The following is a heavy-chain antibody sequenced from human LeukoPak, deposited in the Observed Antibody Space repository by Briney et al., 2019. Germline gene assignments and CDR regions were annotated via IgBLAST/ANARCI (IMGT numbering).Heavy chain of an antibody. CDR1: GFTFSSYG. CDR3: AKDAAYCDDGDAFDI. V-gene: IGHV3-33*06. Sequence: GGSLRLSCAASGFTFSSYGMHWVRQAPGKGMEWVAGIWYDGSNKYYADSVKGRFTISRDNSTNPLYVPMNSLRAKDTAVYYCAKDAAYCDDGDAFDIWGQGTMVTVSS. CDR2: IWYDGSNK. D-gene: IGHD3-22*01. J-gene: IGHJ3*02.